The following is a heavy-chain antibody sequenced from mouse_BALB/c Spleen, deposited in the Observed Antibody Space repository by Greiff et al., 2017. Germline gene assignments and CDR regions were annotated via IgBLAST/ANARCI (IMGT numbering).Heavy chain of an antibody. CDR3: ARLYYGRGFAY. Sequence: EVQLMESGPRLVKPSQSLSLTCSVTGYSITSGYWNWIRKFPGKKLEYMGYISYSGSTYYNTPINSRISITRDTTKNQYYLQLNSLTTEDTATYYWARLYYGRGFAYWGQGTLVTVSA. V-gene: IGHV3-8*02. CDR1: GYSITSGY. CDR2: ISYSGST. J-gene: IGHJ3*01. D-gene: IGHD1-2*01.